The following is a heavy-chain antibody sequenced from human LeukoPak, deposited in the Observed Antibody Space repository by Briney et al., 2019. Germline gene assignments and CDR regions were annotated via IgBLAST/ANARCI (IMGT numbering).Heavy chain of an antibody. J-gene: IGHJ4*02. V-gene: IGHV3-21*04. CDR1: GFTFSNYG. CDR2: ISSSISSM. Sequence: PGGSLRLSCAASGFTFSNYGMNWVRQAPGKGLEWVSSISSSISSMLYADSMKGRFTISRDNAKNLLYLQMNSLRAEDTAVYYCARPTSYYYDSSGLNYWGQGTLVTVSS. CDR3: ARPTSYYYDSSGLNY. D-gene: IGHD3-22*01.